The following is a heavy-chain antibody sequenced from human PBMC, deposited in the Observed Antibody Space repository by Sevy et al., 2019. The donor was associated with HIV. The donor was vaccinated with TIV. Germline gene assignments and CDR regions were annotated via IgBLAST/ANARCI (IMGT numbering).Heavy chain of an antibody. D-gene: IGHD3-22*01. CDR3: GRDPGYFDSSGFYGYIDL. Sequence: GGSLRLSCAASAFTFTTYVMHWVRQAPGKGLEWVAVISSDGSIEYYADSLKGRFTISRDNSKNTLYLEMNSLRAEETAVYFCGRDPGYFDSSGFYGYIDLWGQGTLVTVS. CDR1: AFTFTTYV. CDR2: ISSDGSIE. J-gene: IGHJ5*02. V-gene: IGHV3-30*04.